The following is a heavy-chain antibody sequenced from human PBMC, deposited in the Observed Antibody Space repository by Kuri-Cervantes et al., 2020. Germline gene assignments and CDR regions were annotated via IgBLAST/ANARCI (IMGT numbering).Heavy chain of an antibody. J-gene: IGHJ6*02. CDR3: ASWLDSYYYYGMDV. CDR2: IYYSGGT. D-gene: IGHD6-19*01. Sequence: ESLKISCTVSGGSISSYYWSWIRQPPGKGLEWIGYIYYSGGTNYNPSLKSRVTISVDTSKNQFSLKLSSVTAADTAVYYCASWLDSYYYYGMDVWGQGTTVTVSS. CDR1: GGSISSYY. V-gene: IGHV4-59*12.